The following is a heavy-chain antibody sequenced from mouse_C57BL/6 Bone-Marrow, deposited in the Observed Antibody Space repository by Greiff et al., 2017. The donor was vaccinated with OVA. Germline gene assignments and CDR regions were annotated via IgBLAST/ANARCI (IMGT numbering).Heavy chain of an antibody. V-gene: IGHV3-6*01. CDR3: ARGYYYGSPWFAY. D-gene: IGHD1-1*01. J-gene: IGHJ3*01. CDR2: ISYDGSN. Sequence: DVQLQESGPGLVKPSQSLSLTCSVTGYSITSGYYWNWIRQFPGNKLEWMGYISYDGSNNYNPSLKNRISITRDTSKNQFFLKLNSVTTEDTATYYCARGYYYGSPWFAYWGQGTLVTVSA. CDR1: GYSITSGYY.